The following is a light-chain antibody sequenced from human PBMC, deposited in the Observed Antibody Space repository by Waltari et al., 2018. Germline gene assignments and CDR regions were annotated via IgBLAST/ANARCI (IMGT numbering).Light chain of an antibody. CDR3: CSYAGSYTWV. V-gene: IGLV2-11*01. J-gene: IGLJ3*02. Sequence: AGKAPKLMIYDVSKRPSGVPDRFSGSKSGNTASLTISGLQAEDEADYYCCSYAGSYTWVFGGGTKLTVL. CDR2: DVS.